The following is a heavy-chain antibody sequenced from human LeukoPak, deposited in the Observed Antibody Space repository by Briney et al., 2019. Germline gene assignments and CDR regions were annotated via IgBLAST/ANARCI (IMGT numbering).Heavy chain of an antibody. J-gene: IGHJ3*02. Sequence: PSETLSLTCTVSGGSISSYYWSWIRQPPGKGLEWIGYIYYSGSTNYNPSLKSRVTMSIDTSKNHFSLNLNSVTAADTAIYYCALDSSGWSDDSFDIWGQGTMVTASS. CDR1: GGSISSYY. D-gene: IGHD6-13*01. CDR2: IYYSGST. V-gene: IGHV4-59*01. CDR3: ALDSSGWSDDSFDI.